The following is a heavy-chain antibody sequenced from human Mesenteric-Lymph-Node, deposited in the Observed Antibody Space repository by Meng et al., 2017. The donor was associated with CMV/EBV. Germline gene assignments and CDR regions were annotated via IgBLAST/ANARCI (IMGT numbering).Heavy chain of an antibody. V-gene: IGHV3-74*01. CDR3: ARVRFDYGDYGPYY. Sequence: GESLKISCAASGFTFSDYAMHWVRQPPGKGLVWVSRIDGDGDTTTYADSVNGRFTISRDNAKNTLYLQMNSLRAEDTAVYYCARVRFDYGDYGPYYWGQGTLVTVSS. D-gene: IGHD4-17*01. CDR1: GFTFSDYA. CDR2: IDGDGDTT. J-gene: IGHJ4*02.